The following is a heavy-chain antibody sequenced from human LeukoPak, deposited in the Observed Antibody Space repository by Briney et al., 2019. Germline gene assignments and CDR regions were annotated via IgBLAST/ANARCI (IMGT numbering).Heavy chain of an antibody. Sequence: GGSLRLSCAASGFPFNSFWMHWVRQAPGKGLVWVSDMNEYSTTIRYADSVKGRFTISRDNAKSILYLQMNNLRAEDTAMYFCARGGVNPVDHWDQGTLVTVSS. J-gene: IGHJ4*02. V-gene: IGHV3-74*01. D-gene: IGHD1-14*01. CDR3: ARGGVNPVDH. CDR2: MNEYSTTI. CDR1: GFPFNSFW.